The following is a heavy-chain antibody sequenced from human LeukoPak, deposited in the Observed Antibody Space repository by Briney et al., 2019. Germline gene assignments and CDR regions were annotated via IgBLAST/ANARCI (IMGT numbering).Heavy chain of an antibody. CDR3: ARGDDSSRGGYFDY. D-gene: IGHD3-22*01. CDR2: INPSGGST. J-gene: IGHJ4*02. Sequence: GASVKVSCTASGYTFTTYYIHWVRQAPGQGLEWLGIINPSGGSTTYAQKFQGRVTMTRDTSTSTVYMELNSLRSEDTAVYYCARGDDSSRGGYFDYWGQGTLVTVSS. CDR1: GYTFTTYY. V-gene: IGHV1-46*01.